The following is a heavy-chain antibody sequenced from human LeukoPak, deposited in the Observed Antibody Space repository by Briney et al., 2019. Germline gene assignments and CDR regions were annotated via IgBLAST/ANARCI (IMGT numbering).Heavy chain of an antibody. J-gene: IGHJ4*02. CDR2: IYHSGGP. D-gene: IGHD3-22*01. CDR1: GGSISGGNW. Sequence: SETLSLTCAVSGGSISGGNWWSWVRHPPGKGLEWIGEIYHSGGPNYNPPPKRRVTKSGDKSRHQFSLELSSVTAADTAVYCCAGHAYSSGYYYWGQGTLVTVSS. V-gene: IGHV4-4*01. CDR3: AGHAYSSGYYY.